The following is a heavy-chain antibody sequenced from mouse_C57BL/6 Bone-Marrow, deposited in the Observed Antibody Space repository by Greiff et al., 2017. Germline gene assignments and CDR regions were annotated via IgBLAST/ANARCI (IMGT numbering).Heavy chain of an antibody. V-gene: IGHV5-4*01. Sequence: DVKLVESGGDLVKPGGSLKLSCAASGFTFSSYAMSWVRQTPEKRLEWVATISDGGSYTYYPDNVKGRFTISRDNAKNNLYLQMSHLKSEDTAMYYCARDPYGSSYYYAMDYWGQGTSVTVSS. CDR2: ISDGGSYT. CDR3: ARDPYGSSYYYAMDY. D-gene: IGHD1-1*01. CDR1: GFTFSSYA. J-gene: IGHJ4*01.